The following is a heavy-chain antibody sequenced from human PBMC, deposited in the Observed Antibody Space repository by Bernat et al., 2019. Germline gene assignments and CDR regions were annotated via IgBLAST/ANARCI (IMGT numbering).Heavy chain of an antibody. V-gene: IGHV3-33*01. D-gene: IGHD3-16*01. CDR1: GFTFSSYG. Sequence: VQLVESGGGVVQPGRSLRLSCAASGFTFSSYGMHWVRQAPGKGLEWVAVIWYDGSNKYYADSVKGRFTISRDNSKNTLYLQMNSLRAEDTAVYYCARDAGVGGVLDYWGQGTLVTVSS. CDR3: ARDAGVGGVLDY. CDR2: IWYDGSNK. J-gene: IGHJ4*02.